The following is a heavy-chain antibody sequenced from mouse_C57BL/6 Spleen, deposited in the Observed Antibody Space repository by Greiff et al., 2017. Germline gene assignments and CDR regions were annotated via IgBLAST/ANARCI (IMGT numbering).Heavy chain of an antibody. J-gene: IGHJ1*03. D-gene: IGHD2-4*01. Sequence: QVQLQQPGAELVKPGASVKMSCKASGYTFTSYWITWVKPRPGQGLEWIGDIYPGSGSTNYNEKFKSKATLTVDTSSSTAYMQLSSLTSEDSAVYYCARGGDDYGYFDVWGTGTTVTVSS. CDR3: ARGGDDYGYFDV. V-gene: IGHV1-55*01. CDR1: GYTFTSYW. CDR2: IYPGSGST.